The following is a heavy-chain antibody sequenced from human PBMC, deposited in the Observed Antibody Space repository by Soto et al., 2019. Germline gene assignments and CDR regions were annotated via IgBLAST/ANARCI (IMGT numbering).Heavy chain of an antibody. CDR2: ISKSDYT. D-gene: IGHD2-2*01. CDR1: GFAFNNYG. Sequence: GGSLRLSCTVSGFAFNNYGINWVRQAPGKGLEWVSSISKSDYTYYSDSVKGRFAISRDSAKSSVSLQMNTLRVEDTAVYYCAREDSIIIPAVSDFWGQGTLVTVSS. J-gene: IGHJ4*02. CDR3: AREDSIIIPAVSDF. V-gene: IGHV3-21*01.